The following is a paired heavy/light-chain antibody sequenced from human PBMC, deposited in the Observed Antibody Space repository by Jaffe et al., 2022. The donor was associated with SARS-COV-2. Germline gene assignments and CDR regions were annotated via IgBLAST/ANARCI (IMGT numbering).Heavy chain of an antibody. CDR1: GFTFDDYA. V-gene: IGHV3-9*01. Sequence: EVQLVESGGGLVQPGRSLRLSCAASGFTFDDYAMHWVRQVPGKGLEWVSGISWNSSNTGYADSVKGRFTISRDNAKNSLYLQMNSLRAEDTALYYCAKEVGVLRYYYGMDVWGQGTTVTVSS. J-gene: IGHJ6*02. CDR3: AKEVGVLRYYYGMDV. CDR2: ISWNSSNT. D-gene: IGHD4-17*01.
Light chain of an antibody. CDR3: QKYNSAPPGFT. CDR2: GAS. Sequence: DIQMTQSPSSLSASVGDRVTITCRASQGMSNYLAWYQQKPGKVPKLLIYGASTLQSGVPSRFSGSGSGTDFTLTISSLQPEDVATYYCQKYNSAPPGFTFGPGTRVDIK. CDR1: QGMSNY. J-gene: IGKJ3*01. V-gene: IGKV1-27*01.